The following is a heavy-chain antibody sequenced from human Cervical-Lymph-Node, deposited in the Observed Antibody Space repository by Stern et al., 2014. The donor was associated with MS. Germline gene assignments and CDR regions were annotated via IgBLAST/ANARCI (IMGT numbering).Heavy chain of an antibody. CDR1: GFTFTSSA. CDR2: RVVGSGNT. Sequence: QLVESGPEVKKPGTSVKVSCKASGFTFTSSAVQWVRQARGQRLEWIGWRVVGSGNTNYAQKFQERVTITRDMSTSTAYMELSSLRSEDTAVYYCAARANYYDSPGDWFDPWGQGTLVTVSS. V-gene: IGHV1-58*01. J-gene: IGHJ5*02. D-gene: IGHD3-22*01. CDR3: AARANYYDSPGDWFDP.